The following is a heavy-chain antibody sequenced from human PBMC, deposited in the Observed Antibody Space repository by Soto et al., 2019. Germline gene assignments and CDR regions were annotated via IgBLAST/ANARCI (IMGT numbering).Heavy chain of an antibody. J-gene: IGHJ3*02. CDR3: AKHYDSSGLDAFDI. Sequence: ESGGGVVQPGRSLRLSCAASGFTFSSYGMHWVRQAPGKGLEWVAVISYDGSNKYYADSVKGRFTISRDNSKNTLYLQMNSLRAEDTAVYYCAKHYDSSGLDAFDIWGQGTMVTVSS. D-gene: IGHD3-22*01. V-gene: IGHV3-30*18. CDR2: ISYDGSNK. CDR1: GFTFSSYG.